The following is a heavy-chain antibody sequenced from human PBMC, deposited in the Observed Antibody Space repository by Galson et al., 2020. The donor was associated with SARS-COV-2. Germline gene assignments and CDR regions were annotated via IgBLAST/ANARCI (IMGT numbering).Heavy chain of an antibody. CDR2: IRYDGSNK. J-gene: IGHJ4*02. CDR1: GFTFRSYG. Sequence: GESLKISCAASGFTFRSYGMHWVRQAPGKGLEWVAFIRYDGSNKYYADSVKGRFTISRDNSKNKLYLQMNSLRAEDTAVYYCANNDPYSSGWYGLGYWGQGTLVTVSS. V-gene: IGHV3-30*02. CDR3: ANNDPYSSGWYGLGY. D-gene: IGHD6-19*01.